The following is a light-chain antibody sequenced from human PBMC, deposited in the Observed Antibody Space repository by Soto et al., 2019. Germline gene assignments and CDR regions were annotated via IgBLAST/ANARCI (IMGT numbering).Light chain of an antibody. CDR2: AAS. CDR1: QAIRND. J-gene: IGKJ2*01. CDR3: LQDYSRPYT. V-gene: IGKV1-6*01. Sequence: AVQMTQSPSSLSASVGDRVTITCRASQAIRNDLGWYQQKPGGAPRLLMFAASTLQNGVPSRFSGSGSGTDFTLTISSLQPGDSATYYCLQDYSRPYTFGQGTKLEIK.